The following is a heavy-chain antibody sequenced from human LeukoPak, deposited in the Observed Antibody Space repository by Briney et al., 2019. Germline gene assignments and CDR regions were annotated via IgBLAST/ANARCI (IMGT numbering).Heavy chain of an antibody. D-gene: IGHD6-25*01. Sequence: GGSLRLSCAASGFTFSDYSMNWFRQAPGNVVEWVSSITSSSRYIYYADSVKGRFTICRDDARSSLDLQMNSLRVEDTAVYYCARERHTFDPWGQGTLGTVSS. CDR3: ARERHTFDP. V-gene: IGHV3-21*01. CDR1: GFTFSDYS. CDR2: ITSSSRYI. J-gene: IGHJ5*02.